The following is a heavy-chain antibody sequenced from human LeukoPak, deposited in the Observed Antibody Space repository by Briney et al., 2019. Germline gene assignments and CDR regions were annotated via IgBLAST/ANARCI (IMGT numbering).Heavy chain of an antibody. Sequence: PSETLSLTCTVSGVSISSSDYYWGWFRQPPGKGLEWIGSVYYSGSTYYNPSLKSRLTISVDTSKNQFSLKLSSVTAADTAVYYCARDPIVVTSDYYYYYGMDVWGQGTTVTVSS. CDR1: GVSISSSDYY. V-gene: IGHV4-39*07. J-gene: IGHJ6*02. CDR2: VYYSGST. CDR3: ARDPIVVTSDYYYYYGMDV. D-gene: IGHD2-21*01.